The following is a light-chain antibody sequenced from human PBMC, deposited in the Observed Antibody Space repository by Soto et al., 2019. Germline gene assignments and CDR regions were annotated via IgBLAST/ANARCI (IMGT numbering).Light chain of an antibody. CDR1: SSDVGGYNY. Sequence: QSALTQPASVSGSPRHSITISCTGTSSDVGGYNYVSWYQHHPGKAPKLIIYDVSNRPSGVSIRFSGSKSDNTASLTISGLQPEDEADYHCSSYTTSNTRQIVFGTGTKVTVL. J-gene: IGLJ1*01. V-gene: IGLV2-14*03. CDR2: DVS. CDR3: SSYTTSNTRQIV.